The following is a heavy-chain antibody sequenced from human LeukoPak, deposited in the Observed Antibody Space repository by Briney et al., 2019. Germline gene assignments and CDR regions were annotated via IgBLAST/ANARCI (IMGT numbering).Heavy chain of an antibody. CDR1: GGSISSYY. V-gene: IGHV4-59*01. CDR2: IYYSGST. Sequence: SETLSLTCTVSGGSISSYYWSWIRQPPGKGLEWIGYIYYSGSTNYNPSLKSRVTISVDTSKNQFSLKLSSVTAADTAVYYCARGYSSGPLDFDYWGQRTLVTVSS. J-gene: IGHJ4*02. D-gene: IGHD6-19*01. CDR3: ARGYSSGPLDFDY.